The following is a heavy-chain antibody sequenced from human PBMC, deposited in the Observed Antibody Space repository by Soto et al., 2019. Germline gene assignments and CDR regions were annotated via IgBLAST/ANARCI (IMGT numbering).Heavy chain of an antibody. J-gene: IGHJ6*02. CDR3: ARDLRYTPSREDYGMDV. CDR2: ISSSSSYI. D-gene: IGHD1-1*01. CDR1: GFTFRSYS. Sequence: EVQLVESGGGLVKPGGSLRLSCAASGFTFRSYSMNWVRQVPGKGLEWVSSISSSSSYIYYADPVRGRFTISRDNAKNSLYLQMNRLRAEDTAVYYCARDLRYTPSREDYGMDVWGQGTTVTVSS. V-gene: IGHV3-21*01.